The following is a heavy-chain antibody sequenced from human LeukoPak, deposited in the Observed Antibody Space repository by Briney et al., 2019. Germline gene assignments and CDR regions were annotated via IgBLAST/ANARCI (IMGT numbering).Heavy chain of an antibody. V-gene: IGHV4-30-2*01. D-gene: IGHD3-3*01. CDR1: GGSISSGGYY. J-gene: IGHJ6*03. CDR3: ASFQDEWTPYYYYYYYMDV. Sequence: SETLSLTCTVSGGSISSGGYYWRWIRQPPGKGLEWIGYIYHSGSTYYNPSLKSRVTISVDRSKNQFSLKLSSVTAADTAVYYCASFQDEWTPYYYYYYYMDVWGKGTTVTVSS. CDR2: IYHSGST.